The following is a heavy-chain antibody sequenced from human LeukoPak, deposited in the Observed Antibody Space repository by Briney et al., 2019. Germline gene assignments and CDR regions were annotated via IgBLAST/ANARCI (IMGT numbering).Heavy chain of an antibody. V-gene: IGHV3-23*01. CDR1: GFTFSDYV. Sequence: PGGSLRLSCAASGFTFSDYVMTWVRQAPGKGLEWVSAITGRGTSTYYADSVKGRFIISRDNSKNTLHLQMNSLRAGDSVVYYCAKDKVVVAGFDYWGQGILVTVSS. D-gene: IGHD2-15*01. CDR3: AKDKVVVAGFDY. CDR2: ITGRGTST. J-gene: IGHJ4*02.